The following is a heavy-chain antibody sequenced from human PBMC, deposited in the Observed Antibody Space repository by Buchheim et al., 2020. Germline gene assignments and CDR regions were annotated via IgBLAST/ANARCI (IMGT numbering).Heavy chain of an antibody. CDR2: INHSGST. V-gene: IGHV4-34*01. CDR3: ARVRLWFGELLYRYHYYGMDV. D-gene: IGHD3-10*01. J-gene: IGHJ6*02. CDR1: GGSFSGYY. Sequence: QVQLQQWGAGLLKPSETLSLTCAVYGGSFSGYYWSWIRQPPGKGLEWIGEINHSGSTNYNPSLKSRVTISVDTSKNQFSLKLSSVTAADTAVYYCARVRLWFGELLYRYHYYGMDVWGQGTT.